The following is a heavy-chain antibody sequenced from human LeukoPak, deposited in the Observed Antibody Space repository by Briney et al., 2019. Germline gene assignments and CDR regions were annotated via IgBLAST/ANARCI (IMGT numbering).Heavy chain of an antibody. J-gene: IGHJ4*02. Sequence: PGGSLRLSCAASGFTFSSYAMHWVRQAPGNGLVWVAVISYDGSNKYYADSVKGRFTISRDNSKNTLYLQMKSLRAEETAVYLCARDPYSYGYVNYWGQGTLVTVSS. CDR1: GFTFSSYA. V-gene: IGHV3-30*04. CDR2: ISYDGSNK. D-gene: IGHD5-18*01. CDR3: ARDPYSYGYVNY.